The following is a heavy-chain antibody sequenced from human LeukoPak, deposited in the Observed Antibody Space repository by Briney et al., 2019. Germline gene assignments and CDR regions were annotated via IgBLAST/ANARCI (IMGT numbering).Heavy chain of an antibody. CDR1: GFTVSSNY. D-gene: IGHD3-10*01. CDR3: AREPLPYDSGSYGFDY. Sequence: PGGSLRLSCAASGFTVSSNYMTWVRQAPGKGLEWVSVIYSGGNTYYADSVKGRFTISRDNTKNTLYLQMNSLRADDTAVYYCAREPLPYDSGSYGFDYWGQGTLVTVSS. J-gene: IGHJ4*02. CDR2: IYSGGNT. V-gene: IGHV3-66*01.